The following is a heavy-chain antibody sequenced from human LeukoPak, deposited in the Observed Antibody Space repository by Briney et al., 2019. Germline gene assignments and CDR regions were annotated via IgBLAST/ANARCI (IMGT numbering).Heavy chain of an antibody. CDR1: GGSISSYY. D-gene: IGHD6-19*01. V-gene: IGHV4-34*01. Sequence: SETLSLTCTVSGGSISSYYWSWIRQPPGKGLEWIGEINHSGSTNYNPSLKSRVTISVDTSKNQFSLKLSSVTAADTAVYYCARAGLAVADYWGQGTLVTVSS. J-gene: IGHJ4*02. CDR2: INHSGST. CDR3: ARAGLAVADY.